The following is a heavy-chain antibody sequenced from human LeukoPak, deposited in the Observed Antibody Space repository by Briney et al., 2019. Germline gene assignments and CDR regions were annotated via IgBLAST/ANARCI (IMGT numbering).Heavy chain of an antibody. CDR1: GFTFSSYS. CDR3: ARQLVRGFGFDY. J-gene: IGHJ4*02. V-gene: IGHV3-21*01. Sequence: GGSLRLSCAASGFTFSSYSMNWVRQAPGKGLEWVSSISSSSSYIYYADSVKGRSTISRDNAKNSLYLQMNSLRAEDTAVYYCARQLVRGFGFDYWGQGTLVTVSS. D-gene: IGHD6-6*01. CDR2: ISSSSSYI.